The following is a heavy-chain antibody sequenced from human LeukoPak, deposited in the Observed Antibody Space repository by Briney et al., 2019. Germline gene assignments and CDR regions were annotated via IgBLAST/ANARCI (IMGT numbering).Heavy chain of an antibody. Sequence: ASVKVPCKASGYTFTSYGISWVRQAPGQGLEWMGWISAYNGNTNYAQKLQGRVTMTTDTSTSTAYMELRSLRSDDTAVYYCARDGTTVVTPPLYYYYYYMDVWGKGTTVTVSS. CDR3: ARDGTTVVTPPLYYYYYYMDV. V-gene: IGHV1-18*01. CDR2: ISAYNGNT. D-gene: IGHD4-23*01. CDR1: GYTFTSYG. J-gene: IGHJ6*03.